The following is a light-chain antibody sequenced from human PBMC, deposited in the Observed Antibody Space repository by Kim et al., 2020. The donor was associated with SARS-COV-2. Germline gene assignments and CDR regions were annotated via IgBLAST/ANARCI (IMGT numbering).Light chain of an antibody. V-gene: IGKV3-15*01. CDR1: QSVSSN. CDR3: QQYNNWPPT. Sequence: LSVSPGERATLSCRASQSVSSNLAWYQQKPGQAPRLLIYGASTRATGIPARFSGSGSGTEFTLTISSLQSEDFAVYYCQQYNNWPPTFGQGTKVDIK. CDR2: GAS. J-gene: IGKJ1*01.